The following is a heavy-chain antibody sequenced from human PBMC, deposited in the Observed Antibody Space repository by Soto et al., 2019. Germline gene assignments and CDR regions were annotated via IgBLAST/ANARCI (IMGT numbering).Heavy chain of an antibody. J-gene: IGHJ4*02. CDR1: GGSITRNDHY. CDR2: IKSSGST. CDR3: ARLGSSGWYQGSYFDY. V-gene: IGHV4-39*01. D-gene: IGHD6-19*01. Sequence: QLQLQESGPGLVRPSETLSLICTVSGGSITRNDHYWGWIRQSPGKGLEWIGDIKSSGSTNYNLSLKSRVSRSVETSKNQLSLKMNSVTAADTAVYYCARLGSSGWYQGSYFDYWGQGTLVTVSS.